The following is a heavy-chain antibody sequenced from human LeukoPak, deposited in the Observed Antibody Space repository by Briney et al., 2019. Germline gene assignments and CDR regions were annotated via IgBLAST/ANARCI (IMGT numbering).Heavy chain of an antibody. Sequence: GRSLRLSCAASGFTVIIYCMHSVRPAPRKRLVWGSRINSDGSSTSYAASVKGRFTISRDNAKNTLYLQMNSLRAEDTAVYCCARNWNDDYWGQGTLVTVSS. CDR3: ARNWNDDY. CDR1: GFTVIIYC. D-gene: IGHD1-1*01. CDR2: INSDGSST. J-gene: IGHJ4*02. V-gene: IGHV3-74*01.